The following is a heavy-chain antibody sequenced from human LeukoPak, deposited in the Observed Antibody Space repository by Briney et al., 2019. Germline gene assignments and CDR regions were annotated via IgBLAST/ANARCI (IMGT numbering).Heavy chain of an antibody. D-gene: IGHD6-13*01. Sequence: GGSLRLSCAASGFTFSIYWMSWVRQAPGKGREWVATINQDGSEKYYVDSVKGRSTISRDNTKNSLHLQMNSLRADDTAVYYCARSGGPGTVDYWGQGTLVTVSS. CDR2: INQDGSEK. J-gene: IGHJ4*02. CDR1: GFTFSIYW. V-gene: IGHV3-7*05. CDR3: ARSGGPGTVDY.